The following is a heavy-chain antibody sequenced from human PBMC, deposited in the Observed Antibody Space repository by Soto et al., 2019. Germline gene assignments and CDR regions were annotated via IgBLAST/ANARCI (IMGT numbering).Heavy chain of an antibody. V-gene: IGHV3-23*01. D-gene: IGHD2-2*01. J-gene: IGHJ4*02. CDR1: GFTFSSYA. CDR2: ISGSGGST. CDR3: ARDIVVVPAAINRPPEAFDY. Sequence: GGSLRLSCAASGFTFSSYAMSWVRQAPGKGLEWVSAISGSGGSTYYADSVKGRFTISRDNSKNTLYLQMNSLRAEDTAVYYCARDIVVVPAAINRPPEAFDYWGQGTLVTVSS.